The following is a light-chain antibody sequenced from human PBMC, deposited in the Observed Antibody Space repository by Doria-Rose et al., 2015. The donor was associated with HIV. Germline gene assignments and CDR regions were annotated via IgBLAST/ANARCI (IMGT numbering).Light chain of an antibody. CDR1: QGITSS. CDR2: AAS. Sequence: PSSLSASVGDRVTITCRASQGITSSLAWYQQKPGKAPKVIVYAASKLASGVPSRFSGSESGTDLTLTITSLQPEDVATYYCQQSYSTPNTFGQGTKLEIK. V-gene: IGKV1-NL1*01. J-gene: IGKJ2*01. CDR3: QQSYSTPNT.